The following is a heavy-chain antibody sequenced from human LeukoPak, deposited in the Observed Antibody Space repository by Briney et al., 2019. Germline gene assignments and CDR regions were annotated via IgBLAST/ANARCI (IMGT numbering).Heavy chain of an antibody. D-gene: IGHD3-3*01. CDR2: IKGDGSVT. V-gene: IGHV3-74*01. Sequence: GGSLRLSCAASGFSFRNAWMHWVRQAPGKGLVWVSRIKGDGSVTVYADSVKGRFTISGDNAKNTLYLQMDSLRVEDTAVYYCARSDWFDPWGQGTLVTVSS. CDR3: ARSDWFDP. J-gene: IGHJ5*02. CDR1: GFSFRNAW.